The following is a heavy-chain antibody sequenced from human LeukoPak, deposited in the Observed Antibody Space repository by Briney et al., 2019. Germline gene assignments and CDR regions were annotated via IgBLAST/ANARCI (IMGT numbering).Heavy chain of an antibody. V-gene: IGHV3-30-3*01. CDR2: ISYDGSNK. CDR1: GFIFRLYT. CDR3: ARASDTSGYYPEY. J-gene: IGHJ4*02. D-gene: IGHD3-3*01. Sequence: PGRSLTLSCAASGFIFRLYTMHWVRQAPGKGLEWVAAISYDGSNKYYVDSVKGRFTVSRDNSKNMLFVQMSNLQTEDTAVYCCARASDTSGYYPEYWGQGILVTVSS.